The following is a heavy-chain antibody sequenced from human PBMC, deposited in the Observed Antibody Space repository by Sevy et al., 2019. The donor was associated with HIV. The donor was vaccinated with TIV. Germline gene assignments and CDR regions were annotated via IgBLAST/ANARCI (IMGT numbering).Heavy chain of an antibody. CDR1: GGSVSSGSYY. D-gene: IGHD6-6*01. CDR2: IYYSGST. Sequence: SETLSLTCTVSGGSVSSGSYYWSWIRQPPGKGLEWIGYIYYSGSTNYNPSLKSRVTISVDTSKNQFSLKLSSVTAADTAVYYCARVASDYYYYGMDVWGQGTTVTVSS. V-gene: IGHV4-61*01. CDR3: ARVASDYYYYGMDV. J-gene: IGHJ6*02.